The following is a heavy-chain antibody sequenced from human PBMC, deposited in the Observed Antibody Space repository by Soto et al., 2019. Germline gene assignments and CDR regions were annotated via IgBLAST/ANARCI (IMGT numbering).Heavy chain of an antibody. D-gene: IGHD3-3*01. J-gene: IGHJ4*02. V-gene: IGHV3-30-3*01. CDR1: NFVFSVYS. CDR3: ARDKDQYDFWGGTLDS. CDR2: ISYDGGNK. Sequence: QAQLVESRGGVVQPERSLRLSCTASNFVFSVYSLHWVRQAPGKGLEWVALISYDGGNKYYADSVKGRFTISRDNSKNTLYLQMNSLRREDTAVYYCARDKDQYDFWGGTLDSWGQGTLVTVSS.